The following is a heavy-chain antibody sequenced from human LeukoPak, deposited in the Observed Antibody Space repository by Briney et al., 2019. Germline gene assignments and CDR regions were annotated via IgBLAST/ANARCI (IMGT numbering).Heavy chain of an antibody. CDR3: AASYYDSAPYYYMDV. CDR1: GYTFTSYD. V-gene: IGHV1-8*01. Sequence: GASVKVSCKASGYTFTSYDINWVRQATGQGLEWMGWMNPNSGNTGYAQKFQGRVTMTRNTSISTAYMELSSLRSGDTAVYYCAASYYDSAPYYYMDVWGKGTTVTVSS. D-gene: IGHD1-26*01. CDR2: MNPNSGNT. J-gene: IGHJ6*03.